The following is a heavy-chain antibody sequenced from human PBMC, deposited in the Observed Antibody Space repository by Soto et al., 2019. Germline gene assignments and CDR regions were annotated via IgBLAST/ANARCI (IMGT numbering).Heavy chain of an antibody. D-gene: IGHD3-10*01. CDR2: TYYRSKWHY. Sequence: QAQLQQSGPGLVKPSQTLSLSCAISGDSVSNNSVAWNWVRQSPSRGLEGLGRTYYRSKWHYDYAPSVRSRITINPDTSKNHFSLQLNSVSPEDAAVYYCARTRRGRGVKYFDDWGQGTLVTVSS. CDR3: ARTRRGRGVKYFDD. CDR1: GDSVSNNSVA. J-gene: IGHJ4*02. V-gene: IGHV6-1*01.